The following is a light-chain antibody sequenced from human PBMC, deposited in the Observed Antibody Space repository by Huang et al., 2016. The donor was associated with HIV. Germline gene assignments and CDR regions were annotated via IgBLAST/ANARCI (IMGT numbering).Light chain of an antibody. Sequence: EMVMTQSPGTLSVSPGESATLSCRASQSVSSNLAWYQQKPGQAPRLLIYGASIRATGIPARFSGRGCGTEFTLTISSLQSEDFAVYYCRQYNDWPRGTFGQGTKLEIK. CDR1: QSVSSN. CDR3: RQYNDWPRGT. V-gene: IGKV3-15*01. J-gene: IGKJ2*01. CDR2: GAS.